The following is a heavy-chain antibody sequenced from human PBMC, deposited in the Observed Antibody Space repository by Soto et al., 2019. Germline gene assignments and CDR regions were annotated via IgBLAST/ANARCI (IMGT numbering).Heavy chain of an antibody. V-gene: IGHV3-74*01. CDR1: GFTISSYW. Sequence: GLSLRLSCAASGFTISSYWIQCVPQVPGKGLEWVSRINTDGSITTYADTVKGRFTISRDNAKKTVFLQMNSLRAEVTDVYYCARGVSFRFDYWGQGALVTVSS. CDR3: ARGVSFRFDY. J-gene: IGHJ4*02. D-gene: IGHD1-26*01. CDR2: INTDGSIT.